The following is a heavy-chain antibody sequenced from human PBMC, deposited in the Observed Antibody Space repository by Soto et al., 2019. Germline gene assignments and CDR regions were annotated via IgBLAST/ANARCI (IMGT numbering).Heavy chain of an antibody. CDR1: GYTFTSYD. V-gene: IGHV1-8*01. J-gene: IGHJ6*02. Sequence: ASVKVSCKASGYTFTSYDNNWVRQATGQGLEWMGWMNPNSGNTGYAQKFQGRVTMTRNTSISTAYMELSSLRSEDTAVYYCARGLRHYYYYGMDVWGQGTTVTVSS. CDR3: ARGLRHYYYYGMDV. CDR2: MNPNSGNT.